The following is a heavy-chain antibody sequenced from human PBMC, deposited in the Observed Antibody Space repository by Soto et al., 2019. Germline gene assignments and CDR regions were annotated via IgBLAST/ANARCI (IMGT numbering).Heavy chain of an antibody. Sequence: QVQLVESGGGVVQPGRSLRLSCAASGFPFNIYAMHWVRQAPGKGLEWVAVISYDGSIKHYADSVKGRLTISRDNSKSTLYLQMNSLRAEDTAVYYCARAEGVAGPYYFDYWGQGTLVTVSS. CDR1: GFPFNIYA. CDR2: ISYDGSIK. V-gene: IGHV3-30-3*01. D-gene: IGHD6-19*01. CDR3: ARAEGVAGPYYFDY. J-gene: IGHJ4*02.